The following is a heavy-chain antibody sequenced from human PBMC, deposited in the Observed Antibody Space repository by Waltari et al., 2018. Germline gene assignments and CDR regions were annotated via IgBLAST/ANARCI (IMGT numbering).Heavy chain of an antibody. CDR3: TRESDGSYYFDY. CDR1: GGSISHYY. J-gene: IGHJ4*02. CDR2: IYNSGST. Sequence: QVQLQESGPALVKPSETLSLTGPVSGGSISHYYWSWIRQPPGKGLEWIGYIYNSGSTKSNPSLKSRVTISVDTSKNQFSLKLNSVTAADTAVYYCTRESDGSYYFDYWGQGTLVTVSS. D-gene: IGHD1-26*01. V-gene: IGHV4-59*01.